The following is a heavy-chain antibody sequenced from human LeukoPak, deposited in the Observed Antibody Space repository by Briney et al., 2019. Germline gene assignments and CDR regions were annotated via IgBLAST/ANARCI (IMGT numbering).Heavy chain of an antibody. D-gene: IGHD4-17*01. J-gene: IGHJ4*02. CDR2: IYYSGST. CDR3: ARDYGDYVVEWYFDY. Sequence: SETLSLTCTVSGGSISSYYWSWIRQPPGKGLEWIGYIYYSGSTNYNPSLKSRVTISVDTSKNQFSLKLSSETAADTAVYYCARDYGDYVVEWYFDYWGQGTLVTVSS. V-gene: IGHV4-59*12. CDR1: GGSISSYY.